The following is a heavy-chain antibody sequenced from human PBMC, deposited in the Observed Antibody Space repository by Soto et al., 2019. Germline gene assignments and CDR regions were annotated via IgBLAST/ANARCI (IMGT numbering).Heavy chain of an antibody. CDR2: ISAYNGNT. D-gene: IGHD6-13*01. CDR1: GYAFNSYG. CDR3: ARDQGIAAAAYYFDY. Sequence: ASVKVSCKASGYAFNSYGITWVRQAPGQGLEWMGWISAYNGNTNYAQKLQGRVTVTTDTSTSTAYMELRSLRSDDTAVYYCARDQGIAAAAYYFDYWGQGTLVTVSS. V-gene: IGHV1-18*01. J-gene: IGHJ4*02.